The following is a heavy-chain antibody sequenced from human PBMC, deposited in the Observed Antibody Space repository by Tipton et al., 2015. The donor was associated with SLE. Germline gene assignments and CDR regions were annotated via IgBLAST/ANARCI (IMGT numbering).Heavy chain of an antibody. D-gene: IGHD2-2*01. V-gene: IGHV4-61*02. Sequence: TLSLTCTVSGGSFGSGGYYWTWVRQSAGKGLGFIGRIYTSGSTNYNPSLESRVTISVDTSKNQFYLRLTSVTAADTAVYYCARTRSSTSPFFDYWGQGTLVTVSS. CDR1: GGSFGSGGYY. CDR2: IYTSGST. CDR3: ARTRSSTSPFFDY. J-gene: IGHJ4*02.